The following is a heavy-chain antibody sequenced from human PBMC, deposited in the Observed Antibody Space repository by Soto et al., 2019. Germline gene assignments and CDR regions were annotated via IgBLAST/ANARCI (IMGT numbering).Heavy chain of an antibody. V-gene: IGHV3-30*03. CDR2: ISYDGSNK. Sequence: QVQLVESGGGVVQPGRSLRLSCAASGFTFSSYGMHWVRQAPGKGLEWVAVISYDGSNKYYADSVKGRFTISRDTSKNTLYLQMNSLRAEDTAVYYCAGGFSNYYGMDVWGQGPTVTVSS. CDR3: AGGFSNYYGMDV. D-gene: IGHD3-3*02. J-gene: IGHJ6*02. CDR1: GFTFSSYG.